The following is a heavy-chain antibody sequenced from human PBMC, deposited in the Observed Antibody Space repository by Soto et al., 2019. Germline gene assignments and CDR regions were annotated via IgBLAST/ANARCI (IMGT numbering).Heavy chain of an antibody. J-gene: IGHJ5*02. CDR3: ARDERYSSSWYFWFDP. D-gene: IGHD6-13*01. CDR1: GFTFSDYY. V-gene: IGHV3-11*06. Sequence: GGSLRLSCAASGFTFSDYYMSWIRRAPGKGLEWVSYISSSSSYTNYADSVKGRFTISRDNAKNSLYLQMNSLRAEDTAVYYCARDERYSSSWYFWFDPWGQGTLVTVSS. CDR2: ISSSSSYT.